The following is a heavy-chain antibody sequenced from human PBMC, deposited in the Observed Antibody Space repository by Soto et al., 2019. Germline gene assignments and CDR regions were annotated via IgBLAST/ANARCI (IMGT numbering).Heavy chain of an antibody. Sequence: GGSLRLSCAASGFTFSSYGMHWVRQAPGKGLEWVAVISYDGSNKYYADSVKGRFTISRDNSKNTLYLQMNSLRAEDTAVYYCAKGAPSRYDFWSGYSYWGQGTLVTVSS. CDR3: AKGAPSRYDFWSGYSY. CDR2: ISYDGSNK. CDR1: GFTFSSYG. J-gene: IGHJ4*02. V-gene: IGHV3-30*18. D-gene: IGHD3-3*01.